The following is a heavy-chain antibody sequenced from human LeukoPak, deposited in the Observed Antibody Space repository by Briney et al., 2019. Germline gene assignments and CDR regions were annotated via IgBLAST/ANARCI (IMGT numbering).Heavy chain of an antibody. V-gene: IGHV1-46*02. Sequence: GASMKVSCKASGYTFNSYYMHWVRQAPGQGLEWMGIINPSGGSTSYAQKFQGRVTMTRDTSTSTVYMELSSLRSEDTAVYYCARDAGSYGNDYWGQGTLVTVSS. CDR1: GYTFNSYY. D-gene: IGHD3-10*01. CDR3: ARDAGSYGNDY. CDR2: INPSGGST. J-gene: IGHJ4*02.